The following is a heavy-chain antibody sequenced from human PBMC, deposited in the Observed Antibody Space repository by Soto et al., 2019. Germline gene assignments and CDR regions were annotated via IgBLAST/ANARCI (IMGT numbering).Heavy chain of an antibody. Sequence: SVKVSCKASGGTFSSYSISWVRQAPGQGLEWMGGIIPIFGTANYAQKFQGRVTITADESTSTAYMELSSLRSEDTAVYYCARDHCSSTSCYTTSAFDYWGQGTLVTVSS. CDR2: IIPIFGTA. CDR1: GGTFSSYS. D-gene: IGHD2-2*01. J-gene: IGHJ4*02. V-gene: IGHV1-69*13. CDR3: ARDHCSSTSCYTTSAFDY.